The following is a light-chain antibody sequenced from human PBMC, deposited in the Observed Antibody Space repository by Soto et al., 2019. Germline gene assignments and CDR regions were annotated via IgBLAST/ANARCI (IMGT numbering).Light chain of an antibody. CDR3: QQYGSSPIT. CDR1: QSVSSSL. V-gene: IGKV3-20*01. Sequence: EIVLTQSPGTLSLSPGERATLSCRASQSVSSSLLAWYQQKPGQAPRLLIYGVSSRATGIPDRFSGSGSGTDFTLTISRLDPEDFAVYYCQQYGSSPITFGQGTRLDMK. CDR2: GVS. J-gene: IGKJ5*01.